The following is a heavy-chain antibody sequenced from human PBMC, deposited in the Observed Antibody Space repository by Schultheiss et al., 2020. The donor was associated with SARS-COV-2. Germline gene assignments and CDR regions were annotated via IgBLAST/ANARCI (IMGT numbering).Heavy chain of an antibody. V-gene: IGHV3-21*04. CDR3: AKDSSSGSYSPYYFDY. CDR1: GFTFSNAW. D-gene: IGHD1-26*01. J-gene: IGHJ4*02. CDR2: ISSSSSYI. Sequence: GGSLRLSCATSGFTFSNAWMSWVRQAPGKGLEWVSSISSSSSYIYYADSVKGRFTISRDNAKNTLYLQMNSLRAEDTAVYYCAKDSSSGSYSPYYFDYWGQGTLVTVSS.